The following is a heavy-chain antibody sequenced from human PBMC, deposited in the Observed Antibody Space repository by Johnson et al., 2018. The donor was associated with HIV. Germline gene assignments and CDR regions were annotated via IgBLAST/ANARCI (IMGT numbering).Heavy chain of an antibody. CDR1: RITLSSYG. D-gene: IGHD5-18*01. J-gene: IGHJ3*02. CDR3: ARAYTYGAFDI. CDR2: ISYDGSNK. V-gene: IGHV3-30*03. Sequence: QVQLVESGGGVFQPGRSLRLSCAASRITLSSYGMHWVRQAPGKGLEWVAVISYDGSNKYYADSVKGRFISPRDNSKSTLYLQMNSLRAEDTAVYYCARAYTYGAFDIWGQGTTVTISS.